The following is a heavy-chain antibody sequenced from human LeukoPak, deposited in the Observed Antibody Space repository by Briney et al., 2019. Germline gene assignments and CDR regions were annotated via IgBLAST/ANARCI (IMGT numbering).Heavy chain of an antibody. Sequence: PGGSLRLSCAASGFTFSSYSMNWVRQAPGKGLEWVSRINGDGTGTIYADSVKGRFTISRDNAKNTLYLQMNSLRAEDTAVYYCARRVDATRWFDPWGQGTLVTVSS. CDR3: ARRVDATRWFDP. D-gene: IGHD2-15*01. CDR2: INGDGTGT. V-gene: IGHV3-74*01. CDR1: GFTFSSYS. J-gene: IGHJ5*02.